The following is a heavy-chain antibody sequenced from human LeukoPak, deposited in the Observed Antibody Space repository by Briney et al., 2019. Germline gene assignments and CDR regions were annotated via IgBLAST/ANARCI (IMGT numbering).Heavy chain of an antibody. CDR2: INHSGST. D-gene: IGHD2-15*01. Sequence: SETLSLTCAVYGGSFSGYYWSWIRQPLGKGLEWIGEINHSGSTNYNPSLKSRVTISVDTSKNQFSLKLSSVTAADTAVYYCARGREYCSGGSCYSSYYYYYYYMDVWGKGTTVTVSS. J-gene: IGHJ6*03. CDR3: ARGREYCSGGSCYSSYYYYYYYMDV. V-gene: IGHV4-34*01. CDR1: GGSFSGYY.